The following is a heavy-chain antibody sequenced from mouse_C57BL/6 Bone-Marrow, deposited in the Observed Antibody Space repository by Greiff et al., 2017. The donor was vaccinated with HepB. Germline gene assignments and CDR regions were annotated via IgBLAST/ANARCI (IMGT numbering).Heavy chain of an antibody. CDR2: IRLKSDNYAT. CDR1: GFTFSNYW. CDR3: TGLRRGYAMGY. D-gene: IGHD2-4*01. Sequence: EVKLMESGGGLVQPGGSMKLSCVASGFTFSNYWMNWVRQSPEKGLEWVAQIRLKSDNYATHYAESVKGRFTISRDDSKSSVYLQMNNLRAEDTGIYYCTGLRRGYAMGYWVQGTSVTVSS. J-gene: IGHJ4*01. V-gene: IGHV6-3*01.